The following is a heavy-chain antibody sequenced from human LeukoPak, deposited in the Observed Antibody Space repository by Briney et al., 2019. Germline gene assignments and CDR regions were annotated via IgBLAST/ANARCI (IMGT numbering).Heavy chain of an antibody. V-gene: IGHV1-69*04. J-gene: IGHJ4*02. CDR1: GGTFSSYA. CDR3: ASYALLPERFDY. CDR2: IIPILGIA. Sequence: ASVKVSCKASGGTFSSYAISWVRQAPGQGLEWMGRIIPILGIANYAQKFQGRVTITADKSTSTAYMELSSLRSEDTAVYYCASYALLPERFDYWGQGTLVTVSS. D-gene: IGHD1-14*01.